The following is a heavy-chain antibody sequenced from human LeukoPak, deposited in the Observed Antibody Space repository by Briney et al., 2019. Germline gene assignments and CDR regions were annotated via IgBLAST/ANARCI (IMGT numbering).Heavy chain of an antibody. CDR3: VKVGWGSVLDH. Sequence: GGSLRVFCAASGFTFSSYGMHWVRQAPGKGLEWVAVISYDGSNKYYADSVKGRFTISRENSRNALYVQMNSLRAEDTAVYYCVKVGWGSVLDHWGQGTLVTVSS. CDR2: ISYDGSNK. V-gene: IGHV3-30*18. D-gene: IGHD3-16*01. J-gene: IGHJ4*02. CDR1: GFTFSSYG.